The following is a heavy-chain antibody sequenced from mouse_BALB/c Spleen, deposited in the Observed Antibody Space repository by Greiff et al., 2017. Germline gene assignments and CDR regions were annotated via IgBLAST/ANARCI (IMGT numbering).Heavy chain of an antibody. J-gene: IGHJ3*01. CDR2: ISYDGSN. Sequence: EVQLQESGPGLVKPSQSLSLTCSVTGYSITSGYYWNWIRQFPGNKLEWMGYISYDGSNNYNPSLKNRISITRDTSKNQFFLKLNSVTTEDTATYYCASPYYGYAWFAYWGQGTLVTVSA. V-gene: IGHV3-6*02. CDR1: GYSITSGYY. D-gene: IGHD1-2*01. CDR3: ASPYYGYAWFAY.